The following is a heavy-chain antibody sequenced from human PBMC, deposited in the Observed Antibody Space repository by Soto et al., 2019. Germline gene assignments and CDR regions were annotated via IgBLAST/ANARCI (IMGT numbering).Heavy chain of an antibody. J-gene: IGHJ3*02. CDR1: GFTFSSYW. D-gene: IGHD4-17*01. CDR3: ARESPTATLTMDLFEI. Sequence: GRSMRLSCAASGFTFSSYWMSWVRQAPGKGLEWVANIKQDGSEKYYVDSVKGRFTISRDNAKNSLYLQMNSLRAEDTAVYYCARESPTATLTMDLFEIRGPGSMVTVSS. V-gene: IGHV3-7*01. CDR2: IKQDGSEK.